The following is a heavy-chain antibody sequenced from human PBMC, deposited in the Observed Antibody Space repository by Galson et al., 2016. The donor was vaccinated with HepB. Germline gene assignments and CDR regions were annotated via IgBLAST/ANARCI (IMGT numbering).Heavy chain of an antibody. CDR1: GFTFNDHH. Sequence: SLRLSCAASGFTFNDHHMDWVRQAPGKGLEWVGRTKDKANDYTTNYAASVKGRFTISRDDPKNSLYLQMNSLKTEDTAVYYCVRDNPYGLDYWGQGALVTVSS. J-gene: IGHJ4*02. D-gene: IGHD3-10*01. CDR3: VRDNPYGLDY. CDR2: TKDKANDYTT. V-gene: IGHV3-72*01.